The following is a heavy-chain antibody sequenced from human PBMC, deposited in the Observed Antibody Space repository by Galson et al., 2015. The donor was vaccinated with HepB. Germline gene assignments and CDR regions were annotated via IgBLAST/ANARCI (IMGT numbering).Heavy chain of an antibody. J-gene: IGHJ4*02. CDR3: ARDKGVSAPFDY. CDR1: GFTFSKHT. Sequence: SLRLSCAASGFTFSKHTMHWVRQAPGKGLEWVAVISYDGNNDFYADSVKGRFTISRDNSKDTLLLQMNSLRPEDTAVYFCARDKGVSAPFDYWGQGTLVTVSS. D-gene: IGHD2-8*01. V-gene: IGHV3-30-3*01. CDR2: ISYDGNND.